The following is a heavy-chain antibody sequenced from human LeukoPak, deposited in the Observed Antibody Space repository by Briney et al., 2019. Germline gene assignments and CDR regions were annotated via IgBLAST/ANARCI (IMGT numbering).Heavy chain of an antibody. V-gene: IGHV5-51*01. CDR3: ARHPKYVSGFRYFDY. CDR1: GYSFTSYW. CDR2: IYPGDSDT. D-gene: IGHD6-19*01. J-gene: IGHJ4*02. Sequence: LGESLKISCKGSGYSFTSYWIGWVRQMPGKGLGWMGIIYPGDSDTRYSPSFQGQVTISADKSISTAYLQWSSLKASDTAMYYCARHPKYVSGFRYFDYWGQGALLTVSS.